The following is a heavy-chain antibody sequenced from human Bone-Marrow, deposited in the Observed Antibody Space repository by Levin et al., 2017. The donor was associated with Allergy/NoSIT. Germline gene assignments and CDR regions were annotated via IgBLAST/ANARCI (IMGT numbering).Heavy chain of an antibody. CDR3: ARDPTGGVAAAGTGRDY. D-gene: IGHD6-13*01. J-gene: IGHJ4*02. Sequence: ASVKVSCKASGYTFTGYYMHWVRQAPGQGLEWMGRINPNSGGTNYAQKFQGRVTMTRDTSISTAYMELSRLRSDDTAVYYCARDPTGGVAAAGTGRDYWGQGTLVTVSS. CDR2: INPNSGGT. V-gene: IGHV1-2*06. CDR1: GYTFTGYY.